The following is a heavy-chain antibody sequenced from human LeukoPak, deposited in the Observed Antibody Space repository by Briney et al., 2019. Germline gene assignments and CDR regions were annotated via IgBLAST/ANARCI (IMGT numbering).Heavy chain of an antibody. CDR3: ARDSISAALFDL. Sequence: GGSLRLSCAASGFTFSSYAMNWVRQAPGKGPEWISYNTNSGSTIYYADSVKGRFTISRDNAKNSLVLQMNSLRDEDSAVYYCARDSISAALFDLWGQGTLITVSS. J-gene: IGHJ5*02. D-gene: IGHD2/OR15-2a*01. V-gene: IGHV3-48*02. CDR2: NTNSGSTI. CDR1: GFTFSSYA.